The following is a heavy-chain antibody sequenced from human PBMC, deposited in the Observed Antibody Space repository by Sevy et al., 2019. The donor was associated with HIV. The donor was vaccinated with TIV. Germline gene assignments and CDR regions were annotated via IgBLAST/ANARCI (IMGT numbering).Heavy chain of an antibody. CDR3: ARGGGRYCINGVCQEGRFDP. Sequence: SETLSLTCTVSGGSISNYFWSWIRQPPGKGLEWIGYIYYSGSTNYNPSLKSRVSISVDTSKNQFSLKLSSVTTADTAVYYCARGGGRYCINGVCQEGRFDPWGQGALVTVSS. V-gene: IGHV4-59*13. CDR1: GGSISNYF. D-gene: IGHD2-8*01. CDR2: IYYSGST. J-gene: IGHJ5*02.